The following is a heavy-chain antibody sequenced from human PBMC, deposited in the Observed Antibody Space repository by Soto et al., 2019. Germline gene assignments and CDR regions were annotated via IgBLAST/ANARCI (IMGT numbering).Heavy chain of an antibody. J-gene: IGHJ4*02. CDR2: IYYSGST. CDR3: ARLVVVVAANPFFDY. CDR1: GGSISSSSYY. D-gene: IGHD2-15*01. V-gene: IGHV4-39*01. Sequence: QLQLQESGPGLVKPSETLSLTCTVSGGSISSSSYYWGWIRQPPGKGLEWIGSIYYSGSTYYNPSLKSRVTISVDTSKNQFSLKLSSVTDADTAVYYCARLVVVVAANPFFDYLGQGTLVTVSS.